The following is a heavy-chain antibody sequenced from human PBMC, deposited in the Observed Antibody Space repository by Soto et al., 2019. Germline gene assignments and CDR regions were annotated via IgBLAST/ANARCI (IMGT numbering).Heavy chain of an antibody. J-gene: IGHJ4*02. D-gene: IGHD4-4*01. CDR3: ARADAYRNSFDY. CDR1: GGTFSSYA. Sequence: ASVKVSCKASGGTFSSYAISWVRQAPGQGLEWMGGIIPIFGTANYAQKFQGRVTITADKSTSTAYMELSSLRSEDTTVYYCARADAYRNSFDYWGQGTMVTVSS. CDR2: IIPIFGTA. V-gene: IGHV1-69*06.